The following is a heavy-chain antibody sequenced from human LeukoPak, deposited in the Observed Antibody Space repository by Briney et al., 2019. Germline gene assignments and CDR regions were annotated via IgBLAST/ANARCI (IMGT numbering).Heavy chain of an antibody. CDR1: GFTFDDYA. CDR3: ASGLTAMLTAEGGFDY. J-gene: IGHJ4*02. Sequence: GGSPTLSCTASGFTFDDYAMHWARQAPGKGLEWVSGISWNSGSIGYADSVKGRFTISRDNRKNSLYLQMNSLRAEDTAVYFCASGLTAMLTAEGGFDYWGQGTLVTVSS. CDR2: ISWNSGSI. D-gene: IGHD5-18*01. V-gene: IGHV3-9*01.